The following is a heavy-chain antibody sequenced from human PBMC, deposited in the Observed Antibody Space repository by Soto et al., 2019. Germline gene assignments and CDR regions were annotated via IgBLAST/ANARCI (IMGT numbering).Heavy chain of an antibody. D-gene: IGHD2-15*01. J-gene: IGHJ4*02. Sequence: QITLKESGPTLVKPTQTLTLTCTFSGFSLSTSGVGVGWIRQPPGKALEWLALIYWDDDKRYSPSLKSRLTITKDTSKNQVVLTKTNMDPVDTATYYCAHRREYCSGGSCYGFDYWGQGTLVTVSS. V-gene: IGHV2-5*02. CDR2: IYWDDDK. CDR3: AHRREYCSGGSCYGFDY. CDR1: GFSLSTSGVG.